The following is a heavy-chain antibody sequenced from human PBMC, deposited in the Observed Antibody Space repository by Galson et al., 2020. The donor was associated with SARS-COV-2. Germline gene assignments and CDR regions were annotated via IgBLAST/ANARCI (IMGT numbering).Heavy chain of an antibody. CDR1: GLFVSYNY. J-gene: IGHJ6*03. D-gene: IGHD1-26*01. CDR2: IDSRDKT. CDR3: ARVLGFVDYHYMDV. V-gene: IGHV3-53*01. Sequence: GESLKISCEASGLFVSYNYLTWVRQAPGKGLEWVSLIDSRDKTNYTHSVKGRFTISRDTSKNTIYLQMSSLRADDTAVYYCARVLGFVDYHYMDVWGKGTTVTVSS.